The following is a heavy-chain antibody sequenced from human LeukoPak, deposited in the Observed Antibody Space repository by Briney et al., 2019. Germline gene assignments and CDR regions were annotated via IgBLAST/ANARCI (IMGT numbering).Heavy chain of an antibody. CDR1: GFILRNNW. CDR3: ARDIALAGNYLDY. J-gene: IGHJ4*02. CDR2: ISGDGSST. D-gene: IGHD6-19*01. V-gene: IGHV3-74*01. Sequence: GGSLRLSCAASGFILRNNWMHWVRQAPEKGLEWVSRISGDGSSTTYADSVKGRFIISRDNAKNTLYLQMNSLRAEDTALYYCARDIALAGNYLDYWGQGTLVTVSS.